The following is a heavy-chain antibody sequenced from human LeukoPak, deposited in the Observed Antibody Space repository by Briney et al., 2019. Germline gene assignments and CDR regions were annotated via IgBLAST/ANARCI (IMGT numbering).Heavy chain of an antibody. J-gene: IGHJ4*02. CDR3: TRHRPESLGYNPGPFDY. CDR2: IRSKANSYAT. Sequence: GGSLRLSCAASGSTFSGSAMHWVRQASGKGLEWVGRIRSKANSYATAYAASVKGRFTISRDDSKNTAYLQMNSLKTEDTAVYYCTRHRPESLGYNPGPFDYWGQGTLVTVSS. V-gene: IGHV3-73*01. CDR1: GSTFSGSA. D-gene: IGHD5-24*01.